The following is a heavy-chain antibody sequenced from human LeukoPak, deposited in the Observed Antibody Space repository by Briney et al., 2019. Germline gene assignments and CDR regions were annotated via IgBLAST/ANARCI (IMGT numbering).Heavy chain of an antibody. V-gene: IGHV4-59*01. CDR2: IYYSGST. J-gene: IGHJ3*02. CDR3: ARANTNNDAFDI. D-gene: IGHD3-16*01. Sequence: SETLSLTCSVSGGSISSYYWSWLRQPPAKGLEWIGNIYYSGSTHDNHSLKARVTISVDTSKNQFSLQLSSVTAADTAVYYCARANTNNDAFDIWGRGTLVTVSS. CDR1: GGSISSYY.